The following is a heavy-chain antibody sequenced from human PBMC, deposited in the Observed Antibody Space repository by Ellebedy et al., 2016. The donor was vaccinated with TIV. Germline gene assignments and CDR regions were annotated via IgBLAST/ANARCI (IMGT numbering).Heavy chain of an antibody. CDR3: ARDGAAYCGGDCQYPFDY. V-gene: IGHV3-7*01. J-gene: IGHJ4*02. CDR2: IKQDGSEK. CDR1: GFTFSSYA. D-gene: IGHD2-21*02. Sequence: PGGSLRLSCTASGFTFSSYAMSWVRQAPGKGLQWVANIKQDGSEKFYVDSVKGRFTISRDNANNSLFLQMTSLRAEDTAVYYCARDGAAYCGGDCQYPFDYWGQGTLVTVSS.